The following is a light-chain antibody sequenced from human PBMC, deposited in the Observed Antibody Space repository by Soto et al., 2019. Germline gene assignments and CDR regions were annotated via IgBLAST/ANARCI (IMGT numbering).Light chain of an antibody. CDR2: GAS. CDR3: QQLTNYRFT. J-gene: IGKJ2*01. V-gene: IGKV1-9*01. Sequence: IQLTQSPSSLSASVGDRVHITCRASQGINKFLAWYQQRPGKAPQLLVYGASTLQSGVPSRFSGSGSGTDFTLTISSLQPEDFATYYCQQLTNYRFTFGQGTKLDIK. CDR1: QGINKF.